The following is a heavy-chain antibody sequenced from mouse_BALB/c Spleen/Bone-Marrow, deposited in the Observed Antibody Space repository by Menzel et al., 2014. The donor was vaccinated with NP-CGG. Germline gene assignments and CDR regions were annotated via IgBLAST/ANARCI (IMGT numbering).Heavy chain of an antibody. CDR3: ARYDYRYSWFAY. CDR2: IDPANGNT. D-gene: IGHD2-14*01. J-gene: IGHJ3*01. CDR1: GFNIKDTY. Sequence: EVQLQQSGAELVKPGASVKLSCTASGFNIKDTYMHWVKQRPEQGLEWIGRIDPANGNTKCDPKFQGKATITTDTSSNTAYLQLRSLTSEDTAVYYCARYDYRYSWFAYWGQGTLVTVSA. V-gene: IGHV14-3*02.